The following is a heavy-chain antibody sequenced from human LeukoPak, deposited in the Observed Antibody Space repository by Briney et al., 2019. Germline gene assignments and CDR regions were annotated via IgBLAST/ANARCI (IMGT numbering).Heavy chain of an antibody. V-gene: IGHV3-23*01. CDR2: ISGSGGTT. CDR3: AKGVYYYDSSAYYYTYYFDY. Sequence: GGSLRLSAAASGFPCSSYAMSWVRQAPGKGLEWVSAISGSGGTTYFEDSVKGRFTISRDNSKNTLYLQMNTLSAEDRAVYYCAKGVYYYDSSAYYYTYYFDYWGQGSVVTVSS. J-gene: IGHJ4*02. D-gene: IGHD3-22*01. CDR1: GFPCSSYA.